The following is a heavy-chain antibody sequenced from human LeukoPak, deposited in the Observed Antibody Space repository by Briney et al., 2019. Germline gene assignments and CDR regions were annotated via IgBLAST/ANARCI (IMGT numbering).Heavy chain of an antibody. J-gene: IGHJ4*02. Sequence: PPETLSLTCTVSGGSISSSSYYWGWIRQPPRKGLEWIGSIYYSGSTYYNPSLKSRVTISVDTSKNQFSLKLSSVTAADTAVYYCARRGIAAAGTGYGAFDYWGQGTLVTVSS. CDR3: ARRGIAAAGTGYGAFDY. CDR2: IYYSGST. V-gene: IGHV4-39*01. CDR1: GGSISSSSYY. D-gene: IGHD6-13*01.